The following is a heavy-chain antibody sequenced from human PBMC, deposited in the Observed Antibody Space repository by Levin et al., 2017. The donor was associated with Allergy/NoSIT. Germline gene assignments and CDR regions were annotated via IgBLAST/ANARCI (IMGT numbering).Heavy chain of an antibody. J-gene: IGHJ4*02. CDR2: TYFMSKWYN. D-gene: IGHD6-19*01. V-gene: IGHV6-1*01. CDR1: GDTVSSNSGA. CDR3: ARDLVVGYRGSGWFRD. Sequence: SETLSLTCAISGDTVSSNSGAWNWIRQSPSRGLEWLGRTYFMSKWYNDYAVSVKGRITIKPDTSKNQFSLQLNSVTPEDTAVYYCARDLVVGYRGSGWFRDWGQGTLVTVSS.